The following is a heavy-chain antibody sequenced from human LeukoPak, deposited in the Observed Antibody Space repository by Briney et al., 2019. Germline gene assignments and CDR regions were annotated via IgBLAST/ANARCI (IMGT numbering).Heavy chain of an antibody. CDR1: GFTFSSYG. V-gene: IGHV3-33*01. D-gene: IGHD2-15*01. CDR3: ARVSAASGGSCYSCAFDI. Sequence: PGRSLRLSCAASGFTFSSYGMHWVRQAPGKGLEWVAVIWYDGSNKYYADSVKGRFTISRDNSENTLYLQMNSLRAEDTAVYYCARVSAASGGSCYSCAFDIWGQGTMVTVSS. J-gene: IGHJ3*02. CDR2: IWYDGSNK.